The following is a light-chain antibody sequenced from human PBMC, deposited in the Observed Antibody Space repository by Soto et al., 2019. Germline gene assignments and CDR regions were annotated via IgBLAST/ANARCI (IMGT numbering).Light chain of an antibody. CDR1: SSDIGAGYD. CDR2: DNN. J-gene: IGLJ1*01. V-gene: IGLV1-40*01. Sequence: QSVLTQPPSVSGAPGQRGTISCTGSSSDIGAGYDVHWYQQLPGTAPKLLIYDNNNRPSGVPDRFSGSKSGTSASLAITGLQAEDEADYYCQSYDNRLIGSYVFGTGTKLTVL. CDR3: QSYDNRLIGSYV.